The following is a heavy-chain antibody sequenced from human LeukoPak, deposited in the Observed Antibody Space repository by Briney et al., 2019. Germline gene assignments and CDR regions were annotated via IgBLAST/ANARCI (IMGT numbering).Heavy chain of an antibody. J-gene: IGHJ4*02. CDR2: ISRNSTYI. CDR1: GFTFSSYI. Sequence: GGSLRLSFAASGFTFSSYIMNCVRQAPGKGLEWVASISRNSTYIHYADSVKGRFTISRDNARNSLFLQMNSLRAEDTAIYYCASDEGNYFDYWGQGTLVTVSS. V-gene: IGHV3-21*01. CDR3: ASDEGNYFDY.